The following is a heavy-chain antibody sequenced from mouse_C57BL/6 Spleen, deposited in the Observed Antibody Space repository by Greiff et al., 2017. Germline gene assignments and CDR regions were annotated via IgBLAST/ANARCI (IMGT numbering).Heavy chain of an antibody. CDR1: GFTFSDYY. Sequence: EVKLVESEGGLVQPGSSMKLSCTASGFTFSDYYMAWVRQVPEKGLEWVANINYDGSSTYYLDSLKSRFIISRDNAKNILYLQMSSLKSEDTATYYCARKSLYYGSIFDYWGQGTTLTVSS. D-gene: IGHD1-1*01. CDR2: INYDGSST. J-gene: IGHJ2*01. CDR3: ARKSLYYGSIFDY. V-gene: IGHV5-16*01.